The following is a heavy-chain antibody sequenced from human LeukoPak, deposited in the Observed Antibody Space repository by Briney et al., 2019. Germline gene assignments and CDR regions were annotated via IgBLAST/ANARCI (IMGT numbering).Heavy chain of an antibody. D-gene: IGHD6-13*01. V-gene: IGHV3-23*01. Sequence: PGGSLRLSCAASRFTFSSYAMSWVRQAPRQGLDWVSCVSGSGGSTYYAESVKGQFAISRDNSKNTMYLRMNSLRAEDTAVYYCAKGRITSAGTNDAFDIWGQGTMVTVSS. CDR2: VSGSGGST. CDR3: AKGRITSAGTNDAFDI. CDR1: RFTFSSYA. J-gene: IGHJ3*02.